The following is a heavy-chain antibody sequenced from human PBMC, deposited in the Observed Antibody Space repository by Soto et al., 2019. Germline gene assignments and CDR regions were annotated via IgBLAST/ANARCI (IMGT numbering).Heavy chain of an antibody. V-gene: IGHV3-23*01. CDR2: LPEIGTNA. CDR1: GFTFSNYG. Sequence: PGGSRRLSWSASGFTFSNYGMSWVGQAPGKGLGWVSALPEIGTNAYYADSVKGRFTISRDNSKNTLFLQINNLRAGDTAVYYCAKKSGVGATWYFDYWGQGTLVTVSS. CDR3: AKKSGVGATWYFDY. D-gene: IGHD1-26*01. J-gene: IGHJ4*02.